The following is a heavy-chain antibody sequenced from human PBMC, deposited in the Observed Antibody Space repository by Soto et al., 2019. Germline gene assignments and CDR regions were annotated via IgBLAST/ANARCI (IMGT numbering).Heavy chain of an antibody. CDR3: ARDSGYSYGPIDS. Sequence: EVQLVESGGGLVQPGGSLRLACAASGFTCSSYSMNWVRQAPGKGLEWVSYISSSCSTIYYADSVKGRFTISRDNAKNSLYLQTNSLRDEDTVVYYWARDSGYSYGPIDSLGQGTLVTVSS. D-gene: IGHD5-18*01. CDR2: ISSSCSTI. CDR1: GFTCSSYS. J-gene: IGHJ4*02. V-gene: IGHV3-48*02.